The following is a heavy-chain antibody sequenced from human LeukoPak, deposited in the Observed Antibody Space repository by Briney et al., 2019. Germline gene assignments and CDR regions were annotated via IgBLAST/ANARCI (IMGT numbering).Heavy chain of an antibody. CDR3: ARLSDHDYGDSYNWFDP. CDR1: GGSFSGYY. Sequence: SETLSLTCAVYGGSFSGYYWSWIRQLPGKGLEWIGEINHSGSTNYNPSLKSRVTISVDTSKNQFSLKLSSVTAADTAVYYCARLSDHDYGDSYNWFDPWGQGTLVTVSS. D-gene: IGHD4-17*01. V-gene: IGHV4-34*01. J-gene: IGHJ5*02. CDR2: INHSGST.